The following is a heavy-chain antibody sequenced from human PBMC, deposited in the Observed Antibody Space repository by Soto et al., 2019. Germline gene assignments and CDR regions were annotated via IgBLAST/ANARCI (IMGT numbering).Heavy chain of an antibody. D-gene: IGHD2-15*01. CDR2: ISAYNGNT. Sequence: VASVKVSCKXSGYTFTSYGISWVRQAPGQGLEWMGWISAYNGNTNYAQKLQGRVTMTTDTSTSTAYMELRSLRSDDTAVYYCARDGRARDIVVVVAAGGFDYWGQGTLVTVSS. V-gene: IGHV1-18*01. CDR3: ARDGRARDIVVVVAAGGFDY. J-gene: IGHJ4*02. CDR1: GYTFTSYG.